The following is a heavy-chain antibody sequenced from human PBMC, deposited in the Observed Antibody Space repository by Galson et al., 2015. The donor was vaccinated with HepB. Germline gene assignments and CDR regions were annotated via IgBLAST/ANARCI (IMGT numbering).Heavy chain of an antibody. D-gene: IGHD2-2*02. V-gene: IGHV1-69*06. CDR1: GGTSSTYA. J-gene: IGHJ4*02. CDR3: AHPPREDCKSTSCYNLMGH. Sequence: SVKVSCKVSGGTSSTYAISWVRQAPGQGLEWMGGIIPIFGTANYAQTFQGRVTITADKSTSTAYMELSSLRSEDTAVYYCAHPPREDCKSTSCYNLMGHWGQGTLVTVSS. CDR2: IIPIFGTA.